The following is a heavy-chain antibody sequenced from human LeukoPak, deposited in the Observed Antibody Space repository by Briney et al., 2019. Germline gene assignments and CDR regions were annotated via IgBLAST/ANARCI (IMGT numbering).Heavy chain of an antibody. J-gene: IGHJ4*02. CDR2: ISSSSSTI. Sequence: GGSLRLSCAASGFTFSSYSMNWVRQAPGKGLEWVSYISSSSSTIYYADSVKGRFTISRDNAKNSLYLQMNSLRAEDTAVYYCARRYCSGTSCSIDYWGQGTLVTVSS. V-gene: IGHV3-48*01. D-gene: IGHD2-2*01. CDR3: ARRYCSGTSCSIDY. CDR1: GFTFSSYS.